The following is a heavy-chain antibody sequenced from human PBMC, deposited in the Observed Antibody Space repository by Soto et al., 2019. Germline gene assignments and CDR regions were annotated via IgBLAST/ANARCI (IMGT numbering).Heavy chain of an antibody. V-gene: IGHV3-23*01. Sequence: GGSLRLSCAASGFTINNYAMSWVRQAPGKSLEWVSGISGSVGRRYYADSVKGRFTIARDNSRNTLYLQMNSLRAEDTAVYYCAKGSSWYVSYFQHWGQGTLVTVSS. CDR2: ISGSVGRR. CDR1: GFTINNYA. J-gene: IGHJ1*01. CDR3: AKGSSWYVSYFQH. D-gene: IGHD6-13*01.